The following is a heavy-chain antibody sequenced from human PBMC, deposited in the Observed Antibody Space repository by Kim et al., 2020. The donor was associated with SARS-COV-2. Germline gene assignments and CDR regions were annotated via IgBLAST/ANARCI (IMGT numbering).Heavy chain of an antibody. V-gene: IGHV3-74*01. J-gene: IGHJ4*02. Sequence: GGSLRLSCAASGFTFSSYWMHWVRQAPGKGLVWVSRINSDGSSTSYADSVKGRFTISRDNAKNTLYLQMNSLRAEDTAVYYCARGRERGGFDYWGQGTLVTVSS. CDR2: INSDGSST. CDR1: GFTFSSYW. CDR3: ARGRERGGFDY. D-gene: IGHD1-26*01.